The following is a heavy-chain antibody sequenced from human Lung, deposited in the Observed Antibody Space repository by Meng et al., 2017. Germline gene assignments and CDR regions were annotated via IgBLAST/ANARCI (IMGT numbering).Heavy chain of an antibody. CDR3: ARGPTTMAHDFDY. Sequence: VRLQLLCAGLMKPSATLCHACVVSGGSFSDYYWSWIRHPPGKGLEWIGEINHSGSTNYNPSLESRATISVDTSQNNLSLKLSSVTAADSAVYYCARGPTTMAHDFDYWGQGTLVTVSS. D-gene: IGHD4-11*01. CDR1: GGSFSDYY. V-gene: IGHV4-34*01. J-gene: IGHJ4*02. CDR2: INHSGST.